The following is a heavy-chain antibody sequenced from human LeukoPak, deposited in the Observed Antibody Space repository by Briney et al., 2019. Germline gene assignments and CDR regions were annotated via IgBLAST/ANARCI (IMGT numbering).Heavy chain of an antibody. J-gene: IGHJ4*02. CDR2: IYSSGSS. CDR3: AREGLAAAAGPPYYFDY. V-gene: IGHV4-61*02. CDR1: GGSISSGSYY. D-gene: IGHD6-13*01. Sequence: SETLSLTCTVSGGSISSGSYYWSWIRQAAGKGLEWIGRIYSSGSSNYNPSLKGRVTMSLDTSKSHFSLKLSSVTAADTAVYYCAREGLAAAAGPPYYFDYWGQGTLVTVSS.